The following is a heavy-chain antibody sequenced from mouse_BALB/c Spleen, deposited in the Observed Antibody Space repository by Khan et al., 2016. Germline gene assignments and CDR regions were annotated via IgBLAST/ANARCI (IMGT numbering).Heavy chain of an antibody. CDR2: ISYDGSN. D-gene: IGHD1-1*02. V-gene: IGHV3-6*02. Sequence: EVQLQESGPGLVKPSQSLSLTCSVTGYSITSGYYWNWIRQFPGNKLEWMGYISYDGSNNYNPSLKNRISITRDTSKNQFFLKLNSVTTEDTATYYCASGSYWYFDGWGAGTTVTVSS. CDR3: ASGSYWYFDG. CDR1: GYSITSGYY. J-gene: IGHJ1*01.